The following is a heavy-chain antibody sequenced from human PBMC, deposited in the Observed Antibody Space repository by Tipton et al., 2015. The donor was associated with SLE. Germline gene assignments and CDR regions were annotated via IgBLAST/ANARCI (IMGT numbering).Heavy chain of an antibody. CDR3: ARDGQLPPYYYGMDV. Sequence: TLSLTCTVSGGSISSYYWSWIRQPAGKGLEWVWRIYTSGSTNYNPSLKSRVTMSLDTSKNQFSLKLSSVTAADTAVYYCARDGQLPPYYYGMDVWGQGTTVTVSS. D-gene: IGHD2-2*01. V-gene: IGHV4-4*07. CDR2: IYTSGST. J-gene: IGHJ6*02. CDR1: GGSISSYY.